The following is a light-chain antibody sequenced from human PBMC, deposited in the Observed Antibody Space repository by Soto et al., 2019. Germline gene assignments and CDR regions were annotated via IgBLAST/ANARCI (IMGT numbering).Light chain of an antibody. CDR1: QSVSSSN. CDR3: QQYGNSKGA. V-gene: IGKV3-20*01. CDR2: GAS. Sequence: VLTQSPGTLSLSPGERASLSCRASQSVSSSNLAWYQHKPGQAPRLLIYGASRRATGIPDRFRGSGSGTDFTLTISTLEPEDFAVYYCQQYGNSKGAFGGGTKVDIX. J-gene: IGKJ4*01.